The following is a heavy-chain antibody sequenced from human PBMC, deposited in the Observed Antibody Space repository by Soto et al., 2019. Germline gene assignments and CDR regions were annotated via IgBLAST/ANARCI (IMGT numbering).Heavy chain of an antibody. CDR2: INAGNGNT. CDR3: ASAIMDQEYYFDF. V-gene: IGHV1-3*01. Sequence: VQLVQSGAEVKKPGASVKVSCKTSGYTYNTYTLHWVRQAPGQRLEWMGWINAGNGNTKHSQRFEGRVTITRDTSASTGYMELSSLRSEDTAVYYCASAIMDQEYYFDFWGQGTLVTVSS. D-gene: IGHD3-16*01. J-gene: IGHJ4*02. CDR1: GYTYNTYT.